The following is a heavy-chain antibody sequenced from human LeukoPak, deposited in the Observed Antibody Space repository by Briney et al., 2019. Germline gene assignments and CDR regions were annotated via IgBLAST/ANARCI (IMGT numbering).Heavy chain of an antibody. V-gene: IGHV3-30*04. CDR3: ARGAGGYSYGYPDS. CDR1: RFTFSSYS. CDR2: LSYDGTHK. Sequence: PGGSLRLSCTASRFTFSSYSMHWVRQAPGKGLGGVAVLSYDGTHKYYTDSVKGRFTISRDNSKNTLYLQMNSLRPEDTAVYFCARGAGGYSYGYPDSWGQGTLVTVSS. J-gene: IGHJ4*02. D-gene: IGHD5-18*01.